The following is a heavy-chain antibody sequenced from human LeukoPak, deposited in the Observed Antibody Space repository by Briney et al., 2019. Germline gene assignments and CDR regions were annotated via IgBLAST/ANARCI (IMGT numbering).Heavy chain of an antibody. CDR3: AKDMDVGGCGSGSYFDY. V-gene: IGHV3-30*02. Sequence: PGGSLRLSCAASGFTFSNYGMHWVRQAPGKGLEWVTFIRYDGDNKYYAHSLKGRFTISRDNSKNTLYLQMNSLRAEDTAVYYCAKDMDVGGCGSGSYFDYWGQGTPVTVSS. J-gene: IGHJ4*02. D-gene: IGHD3-10*01. CDR2: IRYDGDNK. CDR1: GFTFSNYG.